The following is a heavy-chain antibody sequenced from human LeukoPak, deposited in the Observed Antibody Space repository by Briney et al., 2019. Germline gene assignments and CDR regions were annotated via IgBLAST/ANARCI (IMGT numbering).Heavy chain of an antibody. CDR2: IYYSGST. Sequence: SETLSLTCTVSGGSISSFYWSWIRQPPGKGLEWIGYIYYSGSTNYNPSLKSRITISVDTYKNQFSLKLSSVTAADTAVYYCARDFGLNYYFDYWGQGTLVTVSS. CDR3: ARDFGLNYYFDY. V-gene: IGHV4-59*01. J-gene: IGHJ4*02. CDR1: GGSISSFY. D-gene: IGHD3-3*01.